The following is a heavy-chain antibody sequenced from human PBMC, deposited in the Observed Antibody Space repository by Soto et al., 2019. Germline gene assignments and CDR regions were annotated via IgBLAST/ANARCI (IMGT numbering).Heavy chain of an antibody. CDR1: GGTSSSYA. D-gene: IGHD5-18*01. V-gene: IGHV1-69*06. CDR2: IIPVFGTG. Sequence: QVQLVQSGAEVKKPGSSVKVSCKASGGTSSSYAISWVRQAPGQGLEWMGGIIPVFGTGIYAQKFQGRVTITADKSTNTAYMELSSLRSEDMAVYFCARVGGTGGYTYGLDYWGQGTLVTVSS. CDR3: ARVGGTGGYTYGLDY. J-gene: IGHJ4*02.